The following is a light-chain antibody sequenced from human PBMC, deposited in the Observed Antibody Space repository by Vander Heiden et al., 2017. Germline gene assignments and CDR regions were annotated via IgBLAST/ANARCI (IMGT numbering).Light chain of an antibody. J-gene: IGKJ4*01. V-gene: IGKV1-5*03. CDR2: KAS. CDR3: QQNNAYPLT. Sequence: THMTQSPSTLSASVGDTVTITCRASQYIADFVAWYQQKPGKAPKLLIYKASNLQSGVPSRFSGSGPGTEFTLTISSLQPDDFATYSCQQNNAYPLTFGGGTSVEI. CDR1: QYIADF.